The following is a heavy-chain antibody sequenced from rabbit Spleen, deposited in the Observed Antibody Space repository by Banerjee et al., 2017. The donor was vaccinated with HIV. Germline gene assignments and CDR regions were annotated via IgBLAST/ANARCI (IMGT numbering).Heavy chain of an antibody. CDR2: IYTITITT. J-gene: IGHJ4*01. CDR1: GLDFSSSYW. V-gene: IGHV1S45*01. D-gene: IGHD2-1*01. Sequence: EEYGGDLVQPEGSLTLTCKASGLDFSSSYWICWVRQAPGKGLELIACIYTITITTYYASWAKGRFTISKTSSTTVTLQMTSLTAADTATYFCARRTGDVSRDYYFNLWGQGTLVTVS. CDR3: ARRTGDVSRDYYFNL.